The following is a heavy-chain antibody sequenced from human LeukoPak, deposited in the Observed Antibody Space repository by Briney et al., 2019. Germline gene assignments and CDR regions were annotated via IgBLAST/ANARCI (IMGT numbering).Heavy chain of an antibody. V-gene: IGHV4-31*03. Sequence: SETLSLTCTVSGGSISSGGYCWSWIRQHPGKGLEWIGYIYYSGSTYYNPSLKSRVTISVDTSKNQFSLKLSSVTAADTAVYYCARWDPPYYYYGMDVWGQGTTVTVSS. J-gene: IGHJ6*02. CDR3: ARWDPPYYYYGMDV. D-gene: IGHD1-26*01. CDR2: IYYSGST. CDR1: GGSISSGGYC.